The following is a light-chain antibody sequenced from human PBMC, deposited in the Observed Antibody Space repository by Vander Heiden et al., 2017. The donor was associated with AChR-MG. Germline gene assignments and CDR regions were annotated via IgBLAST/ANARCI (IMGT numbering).Light chain of an antibody. Sequence: QSALTQPASVSGSPGQSITISCPGTSSDVGDYISVSWYQQHPGKAPKLMIYDVSNRPSGVSNRFSGSKSGNTASLTISGLQAEDEADYYCSSYTSSSTWVFGGGTKLTVL. J-gene: IGLJ3*02. CDR2: DVS. V-gene: IGLV2-14*03. CDR1: SSDVGDYIS. CDR3: SSYTSSSTWV.